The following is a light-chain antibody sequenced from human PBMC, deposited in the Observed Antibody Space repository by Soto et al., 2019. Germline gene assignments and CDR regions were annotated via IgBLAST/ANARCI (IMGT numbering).Light chain of an antibody. J-gene: IGKJ1*01. CDR2: KAS. Sequence: DIQMTQSPSTLSASVGDRVTITCRASQGISTWVAWYQQKPGKAPNLLIYKASTLRSGVPSRFSGSGSGTEFTLTISSLQPDDFATYYCQQYNSYSWTFGQGTKVDIK. CDR1: QGISTW. CDR3: QQYNSYSWT. V-gene: IGKV1-5*03.